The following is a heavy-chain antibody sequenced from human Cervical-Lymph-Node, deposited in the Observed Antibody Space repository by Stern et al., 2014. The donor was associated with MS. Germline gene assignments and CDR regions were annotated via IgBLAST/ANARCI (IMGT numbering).Heavy chain of an antibody. V-gene: IGHV3-49*04. CDR3: TRVRQSGSYYYHFGMDV. CDR2: IRAKPYAGTT. D-gene: IGHD1-26*01. Sequence: EVQLLESGGGLVKPGRSLRLSCTTSGFTFGDYDLSWVRQAPGKGLEWVGFIRAKPYAGTTEYAASVKGRFTISRDNSGGIAYLQMYSLKTEDTAVYFCTRVRQSGSYYYHFGMDVWGQGTTVTVSS. CDR1: GFTFGDYD. J-gene: IGHJ6*02.